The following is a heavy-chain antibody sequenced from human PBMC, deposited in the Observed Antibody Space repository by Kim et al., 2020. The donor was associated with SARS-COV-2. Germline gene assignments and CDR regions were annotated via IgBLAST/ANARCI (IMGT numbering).Heavy chain of an antibody. J-gene: IGHJ5*02. CDR3: ARDRHCSGGSCYSYFDP. Sequence: VKSRITINPDTSKNQFSLQLNSVTPEDTAVYYCARDRHCSGGSCYSYFDPWGQGTLVTVSS. D-gene: IGHD2-15*01. V-gene: IGHV6-1*01.